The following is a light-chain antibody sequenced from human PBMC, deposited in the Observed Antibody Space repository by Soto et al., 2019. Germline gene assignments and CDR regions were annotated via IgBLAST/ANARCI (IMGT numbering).Light chain of an antibody. J-gene: IGLJ1*01. CDR3: SSYTSSSTLDV. CDR1: SSDVGGYNY. Sequence: QSALTQAASVSGSPGQSITISCTGTSSDVGGYNYVSWYQHHPGKAPKLMIYEVSYRPSGVSNRFSGSKSGNTASLTISGLQAEDEADYYCSSYTSSSTLDVFGTGTKLTVL. V-gene: IGLV2-14*01. CDR2: EVS.